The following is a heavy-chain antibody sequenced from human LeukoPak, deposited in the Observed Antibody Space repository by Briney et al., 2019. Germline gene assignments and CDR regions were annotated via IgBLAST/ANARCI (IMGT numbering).Heavy chain of an antibody. CDR2: IYYSGST. Sequence: KPSETLSLTCTVSGGSISSYYWSWIRQPPGKGLEWIGYIYYSGSTNYNPSLKSRVTISVDTFKNQFSLNLSSVTAADTAAYYCARHTLVAASSFDYWGRGTLVTVSS. D-gene: IGHD2-15*01. CDR3: ARHTLVAASSFDY. V-gene: IGHV4-59*08. J-gene: IGHJ4*02. CDR1: GGSISSYY.